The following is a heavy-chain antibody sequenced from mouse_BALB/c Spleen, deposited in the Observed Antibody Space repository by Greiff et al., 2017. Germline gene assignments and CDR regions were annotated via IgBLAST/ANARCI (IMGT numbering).Heavy chain of an antibody. V-gene: IGHV1-20*02. CDR1: GYSFTGYF. Sequence: VQLKESGPELVKPGASVKISCKASGYSFTGYFMNWVMQSHGKSLEWIGRINPYNGDTFYNQKFKGKATLTVDKSSSTAHMELRSLASEDSAVYYCARLGGYYNAMDYWGQGTSVTVSS. J-gene: IGHJ4*01. D-gene: IGHD2-2*01. CDR2: INPYNGDT. CDR3: ARLGGYYNAMDY.